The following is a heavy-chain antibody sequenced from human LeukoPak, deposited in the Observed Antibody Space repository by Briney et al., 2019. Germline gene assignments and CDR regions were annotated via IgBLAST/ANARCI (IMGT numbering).Heavy chain of an antibody. V-gene: IGHV4-34*01. CDR3: ARASCGGGTCYDSRGWFDP. CDR2: IYFSGST. Sequence: SETLSLTCAVYGGSFSGYYWSWIRQPPGKGLEWIGNIYFSGSTYYKQSLKSRVTISVDTSKNQFSLKLRSVTATDTAVYYCARASCGGGTCYDSRGWFDPWGQGTLVTVSS. CDR1: GGSFSGYY. J-gene: IGHJ5*02. D-gene: IGHD2-15*01.